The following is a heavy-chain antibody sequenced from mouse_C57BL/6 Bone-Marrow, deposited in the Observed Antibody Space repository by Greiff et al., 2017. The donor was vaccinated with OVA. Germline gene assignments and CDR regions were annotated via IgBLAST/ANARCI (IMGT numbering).Heavy chain of an antibody. CDR1: GYTFTSYW. D-gene: IGHD2-3*01. V-gene: IGHV1-52*01. CDR3: ARGHDGYYPFDY. Sequence: QVQLQQPGAELVRPGSSVKLSCKASGYTFTSYWMHWVKQRPIQGLEWIGNIDPSDSETHYNQKFKDKATLTVDKSSSTAYMQLSSLTSEDSAVYYCARGHDGYYPFDYGGQGTTLTVSS. CDR2: IDPSDSET. J-gene: IGHJ2*01.